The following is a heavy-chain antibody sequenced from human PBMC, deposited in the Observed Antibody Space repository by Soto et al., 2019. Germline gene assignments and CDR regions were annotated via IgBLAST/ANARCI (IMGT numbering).Heavy chain of an antibody. V-gene: IGHV4-30-2*01. CDR1: GVSISSGGYS. J-gene: IGHJ4*02. Sequence: QLQLQESGSGLVKPSQTLSLTCAVSGVSISSGGYSWSWIRQPPGKGLEWIGYIYRSGSTNYNTSLKIPVTISVDRSKNQFSLKLSSVTAADTAVYYCAAGGGQPRYYWGQGTLVTVS. D-gene: IGHD1-26*01. CDR2: IYRSGST. CDR3: AAGGGQPRYY.